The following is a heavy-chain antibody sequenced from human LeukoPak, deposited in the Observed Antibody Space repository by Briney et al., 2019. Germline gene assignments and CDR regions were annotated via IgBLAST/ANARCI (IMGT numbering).Heavy chain of an antibody. V-gene: IGHV5-51*01. CDR2: IDPGDSDT. CDR3: ARRYGHDAFDI. D-gene: IGHD4-17*01. CDR1: GYSFTSYW. J-gene: IGHJ3*02. Sequence: GESLKISCKGSGYSFTSYWIGWVRQMPGKGLEWMGIIDPGDSDTRYSPSYQGQVTISADKSTSTAYLQWSSLKASDTAMYYCARRYGHDAFDIWGQGTMVTVSS.